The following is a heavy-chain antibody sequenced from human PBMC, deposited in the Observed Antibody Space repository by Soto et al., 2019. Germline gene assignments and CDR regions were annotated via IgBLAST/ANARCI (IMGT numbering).Heavy chain of an antibody. Sequence: PGGSLRLSCAASGFTVSSNYMSWVRQAPGKGLEWVSVIYSGGSTYYADSVKGRFTISRDNSKHTLYLQMNSLRAEDTAVYYCARARWLFPYYYYYGMDVWGQGTTVTVSS. CDR3: ARARWLFPYYYYYGMDV. J-gene: IGHJ6*02. D-gene: IGHD3-22*01. CDR1: GFTVSSNY. V-gene: IGHV3-53*01. CDR2: IYSGGST.